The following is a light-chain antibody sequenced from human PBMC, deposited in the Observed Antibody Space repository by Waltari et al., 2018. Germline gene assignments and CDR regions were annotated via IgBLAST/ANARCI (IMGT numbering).Light chain of an antibody. CDR3: QQYNYWPPLT. CDR1: EPLSKK. CDR2: EAS. J-gene: IGKJ4*01. V-gene: IGKV3-15*01. Sequence: ETVMTQSPATLSVSPGERVTLSCRASEPLSKKLAWYQYKSSQAPHILIYEASTRATGIPPRFSGSGSGTEFTLTISSRTPEDFALYYCQQYNYWPPLTLNGGTNVEI.